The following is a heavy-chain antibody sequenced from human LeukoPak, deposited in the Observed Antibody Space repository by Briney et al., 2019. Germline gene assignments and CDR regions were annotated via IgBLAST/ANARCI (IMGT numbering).Heavy chain of an antibody. CDR3: ARDRGYSYGYRFSAFDY. CDR2: ISSSSSYI. J-gene: IGHJ4*02. D-gene: IGHD5-18*01. CDR1: GFTFSSYS. V-gene: IGHV3-21*01. Sequence: PGESLRLSCAASGFTFSSYSMNWVRQAPGKGLEWVSSISSSSSYIYYADSVKGRFTISRDNAKNSLYLQMNSLRAEDTAVYYCARDRGYSYGYRFSAFDYWGRGTLVTVSS.